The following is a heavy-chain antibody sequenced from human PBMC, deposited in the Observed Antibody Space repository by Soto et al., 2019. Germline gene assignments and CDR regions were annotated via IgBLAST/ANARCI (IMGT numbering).Heavy chain of an antibody. Sequence: GGSLRLSCAASGFTFSSYGMHWVRQAPGKGLEWVAVIWYDGSNKYYADSVKGRFTISRDNSKNTLYLQMNSLRAEDTAVYYCARAGRDYYHSSGYHPFDYWGQGTLVTVSS. CDR3: ARAGRDYYHSSGYHPFDY. J-gene: IGHJ4*02. D-gene: IGHD3-22*01. V-gene: IGHV3-33*01. CDR2: IWYDGSNK. CDR1: GFTFSSYG.